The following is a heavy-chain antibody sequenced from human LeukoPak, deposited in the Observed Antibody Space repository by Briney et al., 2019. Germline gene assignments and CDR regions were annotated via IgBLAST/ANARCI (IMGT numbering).Heavy chain of an antibody. V-gene: IGHV4-31*03. CDR3: ATYYDILTGVVY. D-gene: IGHD3-9*01. J-gene: IGHJ4*02. CDR1: GVSISSGGYY. CDR2: IYYSGST. Sequence: PSQTLSLTCTVAGVSISSGGYYWSWIRQHPGKGLEWIGYIYYSGSTYYNPSLKSRVTISVDTSKNQFSLKLSCVTAADTAVYYCATYYDILTGVVYWGQGTLVSVSS.